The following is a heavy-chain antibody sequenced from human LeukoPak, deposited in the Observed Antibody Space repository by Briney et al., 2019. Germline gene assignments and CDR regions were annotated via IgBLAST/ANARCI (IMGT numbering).Heavy chain of an antibody. Sequence: SETLSLTCTVSGGSISKSGYYWGWIRQPPGKGLEWIANIYYSGSTYYNPSLQSRVTISVDTSKNQFFLNLRSVTAADSAVYYCAKDGSDNWGQFDFWGQGALVTVSS. CDR1: GGSISKSGYY. D-gene: IGHD1-1*01. CDR3: AKDGSDNWGQFDF. CDR2: IYYSGST. J-gene: IGHJ4*02. V-gene: IGHV4-39*07.